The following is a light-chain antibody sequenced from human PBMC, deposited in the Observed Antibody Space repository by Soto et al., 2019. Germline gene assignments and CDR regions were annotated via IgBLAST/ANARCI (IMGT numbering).Light chain of an antibody. V-gene: IGLV1-40*01. CDR1: SSNIGAGHD. CDR2: GNS. Sequence: QSVLTQPPSVSGAPGQRVTISCTGSSSNIGAGHDVHWYQQLPGTAPKLLIYGNSNRPSGVPDRFSGSKSGTSASLAITGRQAEDEADYYCQSYDSSLSGWVFGGGTKLTVL. CDR3: QSYDSSLSGWV. J-gene: IGLJ3*02.